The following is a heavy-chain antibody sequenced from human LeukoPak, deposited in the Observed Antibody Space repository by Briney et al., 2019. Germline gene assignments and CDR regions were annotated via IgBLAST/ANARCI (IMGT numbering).Heavy chain of an antibody. D-gene: IGHD6-19*01. CDR3: ARVEQWLGPMAV. V-gene: IGHV3-30*04. Sequence: GGSLRLSCAASGFTFRNYPMSWVRQAPGKGLEWVAVISFDGTKTYYADSVQGRFTISRDNSKNTLYLQMNSLRAEDTAVYYCARVEQWLGPMAVWSQGTTVTVSS. CDR1: GFTFRNYP. CDR2: ISFDGTKT. J-gene: IGHJ6*02.